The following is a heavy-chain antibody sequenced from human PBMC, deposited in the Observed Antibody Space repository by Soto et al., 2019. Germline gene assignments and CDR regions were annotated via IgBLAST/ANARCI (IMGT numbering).Heavy chain of an antibody. CDR1: GFTFSSYT. CDR2: ISSSSNYI. Sequence: EVPLVESGGGLVKPGESLRLSCAASGFTFSSYTINWVRQAPGKGLEWVSSISSSSNYIYYADSVKGRFTISRDNAKNSLYLQMNSLRAEDTAIYYCARGYGDFDYWGQGTLVTVSS. CDR3: ARGYGDFDY. D-gene: IGHD4-17*01. J-gene: IGHJ4*02. V-gene: IGHV3-21*01.